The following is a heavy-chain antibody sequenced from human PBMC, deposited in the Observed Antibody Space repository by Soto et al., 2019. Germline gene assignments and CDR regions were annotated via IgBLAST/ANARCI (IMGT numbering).Heavy chain of an antibody. J-gene: IGHJ5*02. CDR1: GYTFTSYY. CDR3: ARGDIVVVVAAPPGTWFDP. CDR2: INPSGGST. V-gene: IGHV1-46*01. Sequence: GASVKVSCKASGYTFTSYYMHWVRQAPGQGLEWMGIINPSGGSTSYAQKFQGRVTMTRDTSTSTVYMELSSLRSEDTAVYYCARGDIVVVVAAPPGTWFDPWGQGTLVTVSS. D-gene: IGHD2-15*01.